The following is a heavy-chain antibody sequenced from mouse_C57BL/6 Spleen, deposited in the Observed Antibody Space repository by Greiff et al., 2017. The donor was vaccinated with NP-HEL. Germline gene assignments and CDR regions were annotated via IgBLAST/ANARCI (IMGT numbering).Heavy chain of an antibody. Sequence: EVKLMESGGGLVQPGGSLSLSCAASGFTFTDYYMSWIRQPPGKALEWLGFIRNKANGYTTEYSASVKGRFTISRDNSQSILYLQMNALRAEDSATYYCARPVVDWYFDVWGTGTTVTVSS. D-gene: IGHD1-1*01. CDR3: ARPVVDWYFDV. CDR1: GFTFTDYY. V-gene: IGHV7-3*01. CDR2: IRNKANGYTT. J-gene: IGHJ1*03.